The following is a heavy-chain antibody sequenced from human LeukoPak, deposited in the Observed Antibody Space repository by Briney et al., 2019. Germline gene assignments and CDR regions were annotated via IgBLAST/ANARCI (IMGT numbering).Heavy chain of an antibody. J-gene: IGHJ4*02. CDR1: DYIFTVYI. CDR3: ARTPEKHIDY. V-gene: IGHV1-18*01. CDR2: FSVYTGHT. Sequence: ASVKVSCKAFDYIFTVYIITWVRKALGKGLEWMGRFSVYTGHTDFARNFQDRVTMTADTSTTTAYMELKSLRSDDTAVYYCARTPEKHIDYWGQGTLVTVSS. D-gene: IGHD2-15*01.